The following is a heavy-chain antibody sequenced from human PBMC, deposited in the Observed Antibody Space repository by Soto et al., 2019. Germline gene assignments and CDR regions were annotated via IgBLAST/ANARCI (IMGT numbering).Heavy chain of an antibody. CDR1: GFTFSSYS. Sequence: GGSLRLSCAASGFTFSSYSMNWVRQAPGKGLEWVSYISSSSSTIYYADSVKGRFTISRDNAKNSLYLQMNSLRAEDTAVYYCARDLPRAVMDIVVVPAAYDAFDIWGQGTMVTVSS. D-gene: IGHD2-2*03. V-gene: IGHV3-48*01. J-gene: IGHJ3*02. CDR3: ARDLPRAVMDIVVVPAAYDAFDI. CDR2: ISSSSSTI.